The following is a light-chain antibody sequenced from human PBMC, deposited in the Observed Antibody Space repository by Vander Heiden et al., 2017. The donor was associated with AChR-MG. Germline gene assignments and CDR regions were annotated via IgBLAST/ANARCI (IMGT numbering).Light chain of an antibody. CDR3: QSYDSSLSGSYV. CDR1: SSNMGAGYD. CDR2: GNS. J-gene: IGLJ1*01. V-gene: IGLV1-40*01. Sequence: QSVLTPPPSVSGAPGQRVTISCTGSSSNMGAGYDVHGYQQLPGTAPKLLIYGNSNRPSGVPDRFSGSKSGTSASQAITGLQAEDEADYYCQSYDSSLSGSYVFGTGTKVTVL.